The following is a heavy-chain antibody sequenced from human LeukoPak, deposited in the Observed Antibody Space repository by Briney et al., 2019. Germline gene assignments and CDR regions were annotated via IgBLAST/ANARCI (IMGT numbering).Heavy chain of an antibody. D-gene: IGHD1-26*01. CDR1: GFTFDDYA. CDR3: AKGDLVGATRGYFDY. Sequence: GGSLRLSCAASGFTFDDYAMHWVRQAPGKGLEWVSLISWDGGSTYYADSVKGRFTISRDNSKNSLYLQMNGLRAEDTALYYCAKGDLVGATRGYFDYWGQETLVTVSS. J-gene: IGHJ4*02. V-gene: IGHV3-43D*03. CDR2: ISWDGGST.